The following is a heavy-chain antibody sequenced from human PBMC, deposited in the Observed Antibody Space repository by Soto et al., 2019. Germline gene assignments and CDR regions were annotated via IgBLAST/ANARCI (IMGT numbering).Heavy chain of an antibody. V-gene: IGHV3-30-3*01. J-gene: IGHJ4*02. D-gene: IGHD1-26*01. CDR2: IAYDGTIK. CDR1: GFTFSANA. CDR3: ARDKIKGAPDYLDY. Sequence: QEQLVESGGDVVQPGRSLTLSCAASGFTFSANAMHWVRQAPGKGLEWVAVIAYDGTIKIYRDSVKGRFTISRDDSKSTLYLQMTSLRPEDTAVYYCARDKIKGAPDYLDYWGQGTLVTVSS.